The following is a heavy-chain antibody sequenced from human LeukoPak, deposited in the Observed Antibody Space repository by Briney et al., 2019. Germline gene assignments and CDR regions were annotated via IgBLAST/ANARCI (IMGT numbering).Heavy chain of an antibody. J-gene: IGHJ6*02. CDR2: INHSGST. D-gene: IGHD1-26*01. CDR1: GGSFSGYY. V-gene: IGHV4-34*01. CDR3: ARVFSYTSSYLGYYYGMDV. Sequence: SETLSLTCAVYGGSFSGYYWSWIRQPPGKGLEWIGEINHSGSTNYNPSLKSRVTISVDTSKNQFSLKLSSVTAADTAVYYCARVFSYTSSYLGYYYGMDVWGQGTTVTVSS.